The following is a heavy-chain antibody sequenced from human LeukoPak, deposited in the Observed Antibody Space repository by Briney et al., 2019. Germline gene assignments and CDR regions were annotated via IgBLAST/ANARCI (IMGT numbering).Heavy chain of an antibody. CDR2: IYYSGST. Sequence: SETLSHTCTVSGGSISSGGYSWSWIRQHPGKGLEWIGYIYYSGSTYYNPSLKSRVTISVDTSKNQFSLKLSSVTAADTAVYYCARDGIAAAGTAYWGQGTLVTVSS. CDR3: ARDGIAAAGTAY. J-gene: IGHJ4*02. CDR1: GGSISSGGYS. V-gene: IGHV4-31*03. D-gene: IGHD6-13*01.